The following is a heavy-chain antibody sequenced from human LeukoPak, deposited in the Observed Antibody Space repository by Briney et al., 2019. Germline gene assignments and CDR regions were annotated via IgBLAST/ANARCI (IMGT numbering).Heavy chain of an antibody. CDR2: INHSGST. CDR1: GGAISSSNW. D-gene: IGHD2-2*01. V-gene: IGHV4-4*02. CDR3: ARGPPAKPGTGYYYGMDV. J-gene: IGHJ6*02. Sequence: SGTLSLTCAVSGGAISSSNWWNWVRQSPGKGLEWIGEINHSGSTNYNPSLKSRVTISVDMSKNQFSLKLSSVTAADTAVYYCARGPPAKPGTGYYYGMDVWGQGTTVTVSS.